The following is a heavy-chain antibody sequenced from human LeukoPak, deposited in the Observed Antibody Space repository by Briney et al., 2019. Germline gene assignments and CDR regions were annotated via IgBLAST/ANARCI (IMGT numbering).Heavy chain of an antibody. CDR2: ISGSDGSS. V-gene: IGHV3-23*01. CDR3: AKDPRSLGYCTSSSCPYFDY. J-gene: IGHJ4*02. CDR1: GFTFSGYA. D-gene: IGHD2-2*01. Sequence: GGPLRLSCAASGFTFSGYAMNWVRQAPGKGLEWVSAISGSDGSSYYADSVKGRFTISKDNSKNTLYLQMNSLRPEDTAVYYCAKDPRSLGYCTSSSCPYFDYWGQGTLVTVSS.